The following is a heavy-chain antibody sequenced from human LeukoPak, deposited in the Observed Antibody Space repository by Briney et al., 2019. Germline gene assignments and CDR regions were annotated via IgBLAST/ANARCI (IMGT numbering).Heavy chain of an antibody. D-gene: IGHD2-2*01. V-gene: IGHV3-21*05. J-gene: IGHJ4*02. CDR3: ARDTIQPGLIDD. CDR2: INSGGDDI. Sequence: GGSLRLSCAASGFTLSLYAMNWVRQAPGRGLEWISYINSGGDDIHYAASVRGRFTISRDDARNTLYLQLSSLRAEDTAVYYCARDTIQPGLIDDWGQGTLVTVSS. CDR1: GFTLSLYA.